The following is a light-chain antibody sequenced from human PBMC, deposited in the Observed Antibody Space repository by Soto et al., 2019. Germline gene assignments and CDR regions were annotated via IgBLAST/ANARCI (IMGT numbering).Light chain of an antibody. J-gene: IGLJ1*01. Sequence: QSALTQPPSASGSPGQSVTISCTGTKNDIGVYDFVSWYQHHPGKAPRLIIYEVVQRPSGVPDRFSGSKSGNTASLAITGLQAEDEADYYCQSYDNRLSAYVFGTGTKLTVL. CDR1: KNDIGVYDF. CDR3: QSYDNRLSAYV. CDR2: EVV. V-gene: IGLV2-8*01.